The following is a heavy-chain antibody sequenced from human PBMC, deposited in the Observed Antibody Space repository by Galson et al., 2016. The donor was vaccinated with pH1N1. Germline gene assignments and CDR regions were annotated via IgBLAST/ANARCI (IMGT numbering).Heavy chain of an antibody. CDR3: AKDLSRDYGDYGLDY. CDR1: GFTFSSYA. V-gene: IGHV3-23*01. D-gene: IGHD4-17*01. Sequence: SLRLSCAASGFTFSSYAMSWVRQAPGKGLEWVSAISGRGESTYYSDSVKGHLTISRDNSKNTLYLQMNSLRTEDTALYYCAKDLSRDYGDYGLDYWYQGTLVTVSS. CDR2: ISGRGEST. J-gene: IGHJ4*02.